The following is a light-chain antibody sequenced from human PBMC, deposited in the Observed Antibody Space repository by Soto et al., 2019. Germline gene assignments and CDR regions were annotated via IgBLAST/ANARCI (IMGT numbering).Light chain of an antibody. CDR2: DAS. J-gene: IGKJ4*01. CDR1: QDISNS. Sequence: DIQMTQSPSSLSASVGDRVTITCQASQDISNSLNWYQQKTGKPPNLLIYDASNLETGVPSRFSGRGSGTDFTFTISSLQPEDIATYEFQHYDNPSLTFGGGTKVDIK. CDR3: QHYDNPSLT. V-gene: IGKV1-33*01.